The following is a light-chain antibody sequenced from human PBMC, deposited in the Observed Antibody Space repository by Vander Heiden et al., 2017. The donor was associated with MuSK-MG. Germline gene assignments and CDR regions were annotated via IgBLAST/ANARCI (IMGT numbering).Light chain of an antibody. Sequence: DTEMTQSPSSLSASVGDRVTVTVQSSQGITNYLNRYHQTPGRAPKLLIYDASNLETAVPSPFTESASLTDFTLAISSPQREDIATYYCERDDNVPCTLGEGTKLEI. V-gene: IGKV1-33*01. CDR3: ERDDNVPCT. J-gene: IGKJ2*02. CDR1: QGITNY. CDR2: DAS.